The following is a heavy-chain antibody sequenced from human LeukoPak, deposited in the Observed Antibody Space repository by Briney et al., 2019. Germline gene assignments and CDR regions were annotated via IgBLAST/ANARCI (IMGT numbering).Heavy chain of an antibody. Sequence: GGSLRLSCAASGFTVSSNYMSWVRQAPGKGLEWVSVIYSGGSTYYADSVKGRFTISRHNSKNTLYLQMNSLRAEDTAVYYCARTDYGDYSVYGMDVWGQGTTVTVSS. V-gene: IGHV3-53*01. D-gene: IGHD4-17*01. J-gene: IGHJ6*02. CDR1: GFTVSSNY. CDR2: IYSGGST. CDR3: ARTDYGDYSVYGMDV.